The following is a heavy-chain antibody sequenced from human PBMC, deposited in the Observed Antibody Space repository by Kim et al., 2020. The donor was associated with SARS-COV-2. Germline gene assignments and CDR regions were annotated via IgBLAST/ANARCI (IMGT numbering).Heavy chain of an antibody. CDR1: GDSVSTNSAA. CDR3: ARSGGGNRWGGIY. Sequence: SQTLSLTCAISGDSVSTNSAAWYWIRQSPSRGLEWLGRTYYRSKWYNDYAVSVKNRIIINSDTSKNQFSLQLNSVTPQDTAMYYCARSGGGNRWGGIYWGQRTPVTVSS. J-gene: IGHJ4*02. V-gene: IGHV6-1*01. D-gene: IGHD3-16*01. CDR2: TYYRSKWYN.